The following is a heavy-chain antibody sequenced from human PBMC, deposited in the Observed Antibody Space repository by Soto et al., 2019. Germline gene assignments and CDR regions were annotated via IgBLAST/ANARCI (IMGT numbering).Heavy chain of an antibody. CDR3: ARHGASGYLEEGYFDY. V-gene: IGHV5-51*01. Sequence: PGESLKISCKGSGYSFTSYWIGWVRQMPGKGLEWMGIIYPGDSDTRYSPSFQGQVTISADKSISTAYLQWSSLKASDTAMYYCARHGASGYLEEGYFDYWGQGTLVTV. CDR2: IYPGDSDT. D-gene: IGHD5-12*01. J-gene: IGHJ4*02. CDR1: GYSFTSYW.